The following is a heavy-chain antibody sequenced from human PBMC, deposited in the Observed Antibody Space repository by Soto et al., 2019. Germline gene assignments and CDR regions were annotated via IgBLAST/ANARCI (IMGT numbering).Heavy chain of an antibody. CDR3: AKDPGSYYDFWSGYFYYYYGMDV. CDR2: ISGSGGST. V-gene: IGHV3-23*01. CDR1: GFTFSSYA. D-gene: IGHD3-3*01. Sequence: TGGSLRLSCAASGFTFSSYAMSWVRQAPGKGLEWVSAISGSGGSTYYADSVKGRFTISRDNSKNTLYLQMNSLRAEDTAVYYCAKDPGSYYDFWSGYFYYYYGMDVWGQGTTVTVSS. J-gene: IGHJ6*02.